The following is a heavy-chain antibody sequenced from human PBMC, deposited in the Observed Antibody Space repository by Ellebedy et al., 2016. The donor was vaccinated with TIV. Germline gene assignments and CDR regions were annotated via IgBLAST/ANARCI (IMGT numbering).Heavy chain of an antibody. CDR1: GFGFSGYG. CDR3: AKDLYGDRGGALDY. V-gene: IGHV3-23*01. CDR2: IHGSGGST. Sequence: GESLKISXAASGFGFSGYGMSWVRQAPGKGLEWVSSIHGSGGSTYYADSVKGRFTISRDNSKNTLYLQMNSLRAEDTAVYYCAKDLYGDRGGALDYWGQGTLVTVSS. D-gene: IGHD2-21*02. J-gene: IGHJ4*02.